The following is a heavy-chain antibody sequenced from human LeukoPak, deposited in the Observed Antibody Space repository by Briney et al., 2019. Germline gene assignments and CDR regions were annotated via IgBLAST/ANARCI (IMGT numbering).Heavy chain of an antibody. CDR2: ISNSWSTI. CDR1: GFTFSSYE. CDR3: ARELEGGLDFAY. V-gene: IGHV3-48*03. D-gene: IGHD3-16*01. Sequence: GGSLRLSCAASGFTFSSYEMNWVRQAPRKGLEWVSYISNSWSTIYYADSVKGRFTISGDNPKTSLYLQMNSLRAEDTAVYYCARELEGGLDFAYWGQGTLVTVSS. J-gene: IGHJ4*02.